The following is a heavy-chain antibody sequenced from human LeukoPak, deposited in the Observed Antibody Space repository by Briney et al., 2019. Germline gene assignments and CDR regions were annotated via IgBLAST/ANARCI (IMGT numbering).Heavy chain of an antibody. CDR1: GGSISSSSYY. J-gene: IGHJ4*02. CDR2: IYYSGST. V-gene: IGHV4-39*01. D-gene: IGHD5-24*01. CDR3: ASRASGGRWLPFDY. Sequence: PSETLSLTCTVSGGSISSSSYYWGWIRQPPGKGLEWIGSIYYSGSTYYNPSLKSRVTISVDTSKNQFSLKLSSVTAADTAVYYCASRASGGRWLPFDYWGQGTLVTVSS.